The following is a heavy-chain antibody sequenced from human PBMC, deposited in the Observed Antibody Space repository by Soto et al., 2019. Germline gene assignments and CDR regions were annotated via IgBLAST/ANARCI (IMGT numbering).Heavy chain of an antibody. CDR2: VSSDGNNK. D-gene: IGHD1-1*01. CDR3: AKDRVIQLLPIWPDP. V-gene: IGHV3-30*18. Sequence: GVSLRLSCVASGFSFSKYGMHWVRQAPGKGLEWVAFVSSDGNNKYYADSVKGRFTISRDNSRNTVYLQVDSLRIDDTALYYCAKDRVIQLLPIWPDPWGQGKLGTVSS. J-gene: IGHJ5*02. CDR1: GFSFSKYG.